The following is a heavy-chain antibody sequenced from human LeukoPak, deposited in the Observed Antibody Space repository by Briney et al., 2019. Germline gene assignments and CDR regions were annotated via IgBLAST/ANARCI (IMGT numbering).Heavy chain of an antibody. J-gene: IGHJ4*02. Sequence: SGGSLRLSCAASGFTFSSYAMGWLRQAPGKGLEWVSAITASGGNTYYADSVKGRFTISRDNSKNKLYLQVNSLRAEETAGYYCAKGNGYSYGRYYFDYWGQGTLVTVSS. CDR1: GFTFSSYA. CDR2: ITASGGNT. V-gene: IGHV3-23*01. D-gene: IGHD5-18*01. CDR3: AKGNGYSYGRYYFDY.